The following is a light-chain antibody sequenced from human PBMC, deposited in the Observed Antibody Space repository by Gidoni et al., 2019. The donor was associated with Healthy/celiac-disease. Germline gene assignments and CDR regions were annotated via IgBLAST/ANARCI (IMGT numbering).Light chain of an antibody. Sequence: EIVMTQSPATLSVSPGERATLSCRASQSVSSNLAWYQQKPGQAPRLLIYGASTRATGIPARFSGSGSGTEFTLTISSLQSEDFAVYYCQQYNNWPPGTFGQXTWEEIK. J-gene: IGKJ1*01. CDR3: QQYNNWPPGT. CDR2: GAS. CDR1: QSVSSN. V-gene: IGKV3-15*01.